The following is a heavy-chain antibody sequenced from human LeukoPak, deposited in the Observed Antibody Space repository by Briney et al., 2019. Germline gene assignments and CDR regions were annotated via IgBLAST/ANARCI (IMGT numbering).Heavy chain of an antibody. CDR1: GYTFTGYY. V-gene: IGHV1-2*02. J-gene: IGHJ2*01. CDR2: INPNSGGT. Sequence: ASVKVSCKASGYTFTGYYMHRVRQAPGQGLEWMGWINPNSGGTNYAQKFQGRVTMTRDTSISTAYMELSRLRSDDTAVYYCARTATYDYVWGSYRHWYFDLWGRGTLVTVSS. D-gene: IGHD3-16*02. CDR3: ARTATYDYVWGSYRHWYFDL.